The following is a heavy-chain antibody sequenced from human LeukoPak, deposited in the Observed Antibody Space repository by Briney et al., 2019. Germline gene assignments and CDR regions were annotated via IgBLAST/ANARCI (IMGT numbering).Heavy chain of an antibody. CDR1: GGSISSYY. J-gene: IGHJ4*02. CDR3: AKGLLRVWLGGPFDY. Sequence: SETLSLTCTVSGGSISSYYWSWIRQPPGKGLEWIGYIYYSGSTNYNPSLKSRVTISVDTSKNQFSLKLSSVTAADTAVYYCAKGLLRVWLGGPFDYWGQGTLVTVSS. D-gene: IGHD3-10*01. V-gene: IGHV4-59*01. CDR2: IYYSGST.